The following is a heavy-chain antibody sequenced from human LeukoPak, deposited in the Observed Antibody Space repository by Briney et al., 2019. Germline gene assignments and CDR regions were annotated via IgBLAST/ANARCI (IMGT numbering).Heavy chain of an antibody. CDR3: ARVANRGGRGDSYYFDY. J-gene: IGHJ4*02. CDR1: VDSISSYY. V-gene: IGHV4-59*01. D-gene: IGHD2-21*02. Sequence: SETLSLTCTVSVDSISSYYWSWIRQPPGKGLEWIGDIYNSGSTNYNPSLKSRVTISVDTSKNQFSMKLSSVTAADTAVYYCARVANRGGRGDSYYFDYWGQGTLVTVSS. CDR2: IYNSGST.